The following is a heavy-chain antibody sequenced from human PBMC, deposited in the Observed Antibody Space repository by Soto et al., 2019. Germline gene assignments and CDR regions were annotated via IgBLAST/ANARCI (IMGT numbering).Heavy chain of an antibody. J-gene: IGHJ6*02. D-gene: IGHD6-19*01. CDR2: INHSGST. CDR3: ARGKGGWYLYYYYGMDV. Sequence: ETLSLTCAVYGGSFSGYYWSWIRQPPGQGLEWIGEINHSGSTNYNPSLKSRVTISVDTSKNQFSLKLSSVTAADTAVYYCARGKGGWYLYYYYGMDVWGQGTTVTVSS. V-gene: IGHV4-34*01. CDR1: GGSFSGYY.